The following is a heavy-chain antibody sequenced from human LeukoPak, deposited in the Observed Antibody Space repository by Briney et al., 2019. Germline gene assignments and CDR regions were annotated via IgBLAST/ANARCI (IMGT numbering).Heavy chain of an antibody. J-gene: IGHJ4*02. CDR1: GYTFTGYY. Sequence: ASVKVSCKASGYTFTGYYMHWVRQAPGQGLEWMGWISAYNGNTNYAQKLQGRVTMTTDTSTSTAYMELRSLRSDDTAVYYCAGFGVRGYSYGWEYWGQGTLVTVSS. CDR2: ISAYNGNT. CDR3: AGFGVRGYSYGWEY. D-gene: IGHD5-18*01. V-gene: IGHV1-18*04.